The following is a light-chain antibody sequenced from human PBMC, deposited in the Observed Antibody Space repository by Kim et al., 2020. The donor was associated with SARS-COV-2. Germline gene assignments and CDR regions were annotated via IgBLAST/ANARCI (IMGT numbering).Light chain of an antibody. J-gene: IGLJ1*01. CDR2: ERT. CDR1: SEVRSTNL. CDR3: CSYAGGSTYVFGTKTKLSNYV. Sequence: SEVRSTNLVAWYEQHPGKAPTILVYERTMRPSGVSSRFSGSKSGSTASLTISGLQAEDEADYYCCSYAGGSTYVFGTKTKLSNYVFGAESKVNAL. V-gene: IGLV2-23*01.